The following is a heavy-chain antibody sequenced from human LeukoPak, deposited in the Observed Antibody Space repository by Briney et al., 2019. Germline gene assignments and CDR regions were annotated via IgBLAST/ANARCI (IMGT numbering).Heavy chain of an antibody. J-gene: IGHJ4*02. CDR2: IKQDGSET. CDR1: GFTFGSHW. Sequence: GGSLRLSCAASGFTFGSHWMSWVRQAPGKGLEWVANIKQDGSETFYVDSVKGRFTISRDNARNTLYLQMNSLRADDTAVFYCAKRSGYTTGWFFDFWGQGTLVTVSS. V-gene: IGHV3-7*01. CDR3: AKRSGYTTGWFFDF. D-gene: IGHD6-19*01.